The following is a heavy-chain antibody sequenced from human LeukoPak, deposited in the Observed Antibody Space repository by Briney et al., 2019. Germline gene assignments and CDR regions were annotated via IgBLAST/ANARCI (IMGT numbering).Heavy chain of an antibody. V-gene: IGHV4-59*08. J-gene: IGHJ4*02. Sequence: PSETLSLTCSLSGDSVISYDWSWIRQPPGKGLEWIGYVSSDGTTNYTPSLRSRVIMSVDAAKNHISLSLTSLTAADTAIYYCARLDCTGDGCYNHWGQGTLVTVSS. D-gene: IGHD2-8*02. CDR2: VSSDGTT. CDR1: GDSVISYD. CDR3: ARLDCTGDGCYNH.